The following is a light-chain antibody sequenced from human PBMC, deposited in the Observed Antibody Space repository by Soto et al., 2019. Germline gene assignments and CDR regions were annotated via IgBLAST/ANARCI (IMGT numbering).Light chain of an antibody. CDR1: QGFSSY. Sequence: DIQLTQSPSFLSASVGDRVTITCRASQGFSSYLAWYQQKPGKAPKLLIYAASTLQSGVSSRFSGSGSGTEFTLTISSLQPEDFATYYCPQFNSYPPTFGGGTKVEIK. CDR2: AAS. CDR3: PQFNSYPPT. J-gene: IGKJ4*01. V-gene: IGKV1-9*01.